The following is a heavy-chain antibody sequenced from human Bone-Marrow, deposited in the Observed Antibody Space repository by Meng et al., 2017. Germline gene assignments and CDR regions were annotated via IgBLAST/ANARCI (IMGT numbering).Heavy chain of an antibody. CDR3: AYSRDSPLDY. Sequence: IASKDSVPTLDKPTQTLRLTCPFSGFSLRASKLGVGWIREPPGKALEWLALIYWDDDKRYSPSLESRATITKDTSKNQVVLTMTNMDPVDTATYYCAYSRDSPLDYWGQGALVTVSS. CDR2: IYWDDDK. V-gene: IGHV2-5*02. D-gene: IGHD5-18*01. J-gene: IGHJ4*02. CDR1: GFSLRASKLG.